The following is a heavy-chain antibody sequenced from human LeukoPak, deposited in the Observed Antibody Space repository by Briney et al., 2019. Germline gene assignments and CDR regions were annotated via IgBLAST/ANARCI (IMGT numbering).Heavy chain of an antibody. Sequence: SETLSLTCTVSGVSISSYYWSWIRQSPEKGLEWIGYLTPSGSTNYKPSLKSRVTISVDTSKNQFSLKLSSVTAADTALYYCVKIKPGGASFDYWGQGTLVTVSS. CDR1: GVSISSYY. CDR2: LTPSGST. J-gene: IGHJ4*02. D-gene: IGHD1-26*01. CDR3: VKIKPGGASFDY. V-gene: IGHV4-59*01.